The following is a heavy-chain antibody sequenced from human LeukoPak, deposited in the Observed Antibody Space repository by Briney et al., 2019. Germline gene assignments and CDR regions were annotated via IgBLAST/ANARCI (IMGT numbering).Heavy chain of an antibody. D-gene: IGHD3-22*01. J-gene: IGHJ4*02. V-gene: IGHV1-2*02. CDR3: ARGIPDYYYDSSGYAY. Sequence: EASVKVSCKASGYTFTGYYMHWVRQAPGQGLEWMGWINPNSGGTNYAQKFQGRVTMTRDTSISTAYMELSRLRSDDTAVYYCARGIPDYYYDSSGYAYWGQGTLVTVSS. CDR1: GYTFTGYY. CDR2: INPNSGGT.